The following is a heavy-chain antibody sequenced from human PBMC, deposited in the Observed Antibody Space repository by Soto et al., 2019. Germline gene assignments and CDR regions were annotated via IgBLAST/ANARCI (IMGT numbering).Heavy chain of an antibody. J-gene: IGHJ5*02. V-gene: IGHV1-8*01. CDR2: MNPNTGNT. CDR1: GYTFTSSD. CDR3: ARGASP. Sequence: QVQLVQSGAEVKKPGASVKVSCKASGYTFTSSDINWVRQATGQGLEWMGWMNPNTGNTGYAQKFQGRNTLTRSTSISTAYLELSSRNSDDSAVYYCARGASPWGQGTLVTVSS.